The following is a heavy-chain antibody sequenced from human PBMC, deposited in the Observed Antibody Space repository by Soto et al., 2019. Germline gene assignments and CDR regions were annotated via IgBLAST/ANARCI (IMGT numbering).Heavy chain of an antibody. J-gene: IGHJ4*02. CDR3: VKAFNGQYLNRKAFDY. CDR1: GFTFGSFA. CDR2: ISNTGGTT. V-gene: IGHV3-64D*08. Sequence: GGSLRLSCSASGFTFGSFAMHWVRQAPGKGLEYVSAISNTGGTTFYADPMKGRFIVSRDNSKNTLYLQISSLRPDDTALYFCVKAFNGQYLNRKAFDYWGQGTLVTVSS. D-gene: IGHD2-8*01.